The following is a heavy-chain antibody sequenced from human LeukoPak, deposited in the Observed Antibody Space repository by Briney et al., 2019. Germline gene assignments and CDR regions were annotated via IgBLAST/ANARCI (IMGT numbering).Heavy chain of an antibody. D-gene: IGHD3-10*01. CDR2: INPNSGGT. V-gene: IGHV1-2*02. CDR3: APIYGNYYYGMDV. Sequence: GASVKVSCKASGYTFTGYYMHWVRQAPGQGLEWMGWINPNSGGTSYAQKFQGRVTMTRDTSISTAYMELSRLRSDDTAVYYCAPIYGNYYYGMDVWGQGTTVTVSS. J-gene: IGHJ6*02. CDR1: GYTFTGYY.